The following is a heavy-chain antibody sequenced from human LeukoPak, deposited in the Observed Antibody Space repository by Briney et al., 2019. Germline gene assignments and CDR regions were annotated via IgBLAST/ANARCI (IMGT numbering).Heavy chain of an antibody. J-gene: IGHJ6*02. D-gene: IGHD6-19*01. CDR3: ARAYSSGWTPANYYYYYGMDV. Sequence: ASVKVSCKASGGTFSSYAISWVRQAPGQGLEWMGKIIPIFGIANYAQKFQGRVTITADKSTSTASLALSSLRSEDTAVYYCARAYSSGWTPANYYYYYGMDVWGQGTTVTVSS. CDR1: GGTFSSYA. CDR2: IIPIFGIA. V-gene: IGHV1-69*04.